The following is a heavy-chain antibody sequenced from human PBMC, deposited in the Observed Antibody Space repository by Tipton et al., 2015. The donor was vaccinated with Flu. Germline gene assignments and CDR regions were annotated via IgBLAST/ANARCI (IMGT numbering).Heavy chain of an antibody. CDR1: GGPVSSGGSY. CDR2: IYTTGST. J-gene: IGHJ4*02. Sequence: TLSLTCTVSGGPVSSGGSYWTWIRQPAGKALEWIGRIYTTGSTTYNPSLKSRVTISLDTSKNQFSLKLSSVTAADTAVYYCSRDFCSGGFCYPDYWGQGTLVTVSS. D-gene: IGHD2-15*01. V-gene: IGHV4-61*02. CDR3: SRDFCSGGFCYPDY.